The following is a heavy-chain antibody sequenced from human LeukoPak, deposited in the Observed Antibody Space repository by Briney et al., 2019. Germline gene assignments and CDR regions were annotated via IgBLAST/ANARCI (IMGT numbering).Heavy chain of an antibody. CDR3: ARLLSSSGYYAPFDY. D-gene: IGHD3-22*01. CDR1: GASISSSSYY. Sequence: SETLSLTCTVSGASISSSSYYWGWIRQPPGKGLEWIGSIYYSGSTYYNPSLKSRVTISIDTSKNQFSLKLSSVTAADTAVYYCARLLSSSGYYAPFDYWGQGTLVTVSS. J-gene: IGHJ4*02. CDR2: IYYSGST. V-gene: IGHV4-39*07.